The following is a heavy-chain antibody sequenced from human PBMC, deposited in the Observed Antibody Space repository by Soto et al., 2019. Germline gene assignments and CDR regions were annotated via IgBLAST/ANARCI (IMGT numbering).Heavy chain of an antibody. Sequence: GSLRLSCAASGFTFSNAWINWVRQAPGKGLEWVGRVKSKAHGGKTDYAEPVKGRFAISRDDSNNMVYLQMNSLKIEDTAVYYCTTDSYSTIIIVRFDYWGHGTLVTVSS. J-gene: IGHJ4*01. CDR1: GFTFSNAW. V-gene: IGHV3-15*07. CDR3: TTDSYSTIIIVRFDY. D-gene: IGHD3-22*01. CDR2: VKSKAHGGKT.